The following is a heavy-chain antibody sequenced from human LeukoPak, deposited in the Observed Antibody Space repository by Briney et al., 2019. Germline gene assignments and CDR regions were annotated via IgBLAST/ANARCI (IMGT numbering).Heavy chain of an antibody. CDR3: AKDLEYSSSWYYYYGMDV. Sequence: GGSLRLSCAASGFTFSSYGMHWVRQAPGKGLAWVAVISYDGSNKYYADSVKGRFTISRDNSKNTLYLRMNSLRAEDTAVYYCAKDLEYSSSWYYYYGMDVWGQGTTVTVSS. CDR1: GFTFSSYG. D-gene: IGHD6-13*01. V-gene: IGHV3-30*18. CDR2: ISYDGSNK. J-gene: IGHJ6*02.